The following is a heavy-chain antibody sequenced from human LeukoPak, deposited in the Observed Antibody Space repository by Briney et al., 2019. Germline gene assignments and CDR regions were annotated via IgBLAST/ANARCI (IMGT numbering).Heavy chain of an antibody. D-gene: IGHD5-18*01. CDR2: ISSSGSTI. CDR3: ARDGVSYSYGRRGRFDP. J-gene: IGHJ5*02. Sequence: GGSLRLSCAASGFTFSSYSMNWVRQAPGKGLEWVSYISSSGSTIYYADSVKGRFTISRDNAKNSLYLQMNSLRAEDTAVYYCARDGVSYSYGRRGRFDPWGQGTLVTVSS. V-gene: IGHV3-48*04. CDR1: GFTFSSYS.